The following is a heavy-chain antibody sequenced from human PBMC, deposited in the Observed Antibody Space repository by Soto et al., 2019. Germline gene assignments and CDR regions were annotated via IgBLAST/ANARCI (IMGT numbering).Heavy chain of an antibody. Sequence: EVQLLESGGDLVQPGGSLRLSCAASGFTFSSYAMSWVRQAPGKGPEWVSSMSGSGDNTYYADSVKGRFIISRDNSNNTLYLQMSSLRVDDTAVYSCAKGRTYNYAYYFDPWGQRTLVTVSS. J-gene: IGHJ5*02. CDR1: GFTFSSYA. CDR3: AKGRTYNYAYYFDP. D-gene: IGHD1-1*01. CDR2: MSGSGDNT. V-gene: IGHV3-23*01.